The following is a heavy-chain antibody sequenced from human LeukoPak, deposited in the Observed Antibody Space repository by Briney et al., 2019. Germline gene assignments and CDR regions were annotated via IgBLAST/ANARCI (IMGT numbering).Heavy chain of an antibody. CDR1: GGSISSYY. Sequence: SETLSLTCTVSGGSISSYYWSSIRQPAGKGLEWVGRIYTSGSTNYNPSLKGRVTMTVDTTKNQLSLKLSSVPAADTAVYYCARGWFWSGYHPFDYWGQGTLVTVSS. D-gene: IGHD3-3*01. V-gene: IGHV4-4*07. CDR2: IYTSGST. J-gene: IGHJ4*02. CDR3: ARGWFWSGYHPFDY.